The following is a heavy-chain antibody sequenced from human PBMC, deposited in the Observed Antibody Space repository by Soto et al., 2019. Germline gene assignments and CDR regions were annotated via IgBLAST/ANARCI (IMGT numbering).Heavy chain of an antibody. Sequence: EVQLVESGGGFNQPGGSLRLSCAAAGFTFSTYCMHWVRHTPGTGLVWVSRTCRYGRELYYADSVKGRFTISRDDAKNTLYLQMDSLRVEVTGIYYCVRGTTAWRGMDYWGQGALVTVSS. CDR3: VRGTTAWRGMDY. V-gene: IGHV3-74*01. D-gene: IGHD1-1*01. J-gene: IGHJ4*02. CDR1: GFTFSTYC. CDR2: TCRYGREL.